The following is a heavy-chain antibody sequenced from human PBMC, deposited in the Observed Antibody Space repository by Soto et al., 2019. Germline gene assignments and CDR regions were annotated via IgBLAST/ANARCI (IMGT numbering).Heavy chain of an antibody. J-gene: IGHJ3*02. D-gene: IGHD3-3*02. Sequence: SETLSLTCTVSGDSISSSNSHWGWTRQPPGKGLEYIGSVYYGGAIFYSGNIYYSPSLKSRVTISVDTSKNQFSLRLSSVTAADTGVYYCVRYDRINMKPYSPEGFHIWGQGTMVTVSS. V-gene: IGHV4-39*01. CDR3: VRYDRINMKPYSPEGFHI. CDR2: VYYGGAIFYSGNI. CDR1: GDSISSSNSH.